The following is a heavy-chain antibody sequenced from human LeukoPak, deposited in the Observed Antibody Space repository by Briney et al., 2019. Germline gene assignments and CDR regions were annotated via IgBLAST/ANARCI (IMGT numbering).Heavy chain of an antibody. D-gene: IGHD2-15*01. Sequence: SGTLSLTCAVSGGFISSSNWWSWVRQPPGKGLEWIGEIYHSGSTNYNPSLKSRVTISVDKSKNQFSLKLSSVTAADTAVYYCARRVAATLSWFDPWGQGTLVTVSS. V-gene: IGHV4-4*02. CDR3: ARRVAATLSWFDP. CDR2: IYHSGST. CDR1: GGFISSSNW. J-gene: IGHJ5*02.